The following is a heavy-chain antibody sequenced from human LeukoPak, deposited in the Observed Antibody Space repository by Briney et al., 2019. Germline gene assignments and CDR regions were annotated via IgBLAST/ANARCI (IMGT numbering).Heavy chain of an antibody. CDR3: AKFQTGMSYYNDRSFIDY. CDR1: GFTFSSYA. Sequence: PGGSLRLSCAASGFTFSSYAMSWVRQAPGKGLEWVSAISGSGGSTYYADSVKGRFTISRDNSKNTLYLQMNSLRAEDTAVYYCAKFQTGMSYYNDRSFIDYWGQGTPVTVSS. D-gene: IGHD1-26*01. J-gene: IGHJ4*02. CDR2: ISGSGGST. V-gene: IGHV3-23*01.